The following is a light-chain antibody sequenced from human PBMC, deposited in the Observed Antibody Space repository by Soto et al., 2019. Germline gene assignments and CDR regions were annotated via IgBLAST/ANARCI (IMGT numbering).Light chain of an antibody. CDR3: QQYNSYSWT. CDR1: QSIRSW. V-gene: IGKV1-5*01. J-gene: IGKJ1*01. Sequence: DIQMTQPPSILSASVGDRVTITCRASQSIRSWLAWYQQKPGKAPKLLIYDASNLESGVPSRFSGSGSGTEVTLTIRRLQPDDFATYYCQQYNSYSWTFGQGTKVEIK. CDR2: DAS.